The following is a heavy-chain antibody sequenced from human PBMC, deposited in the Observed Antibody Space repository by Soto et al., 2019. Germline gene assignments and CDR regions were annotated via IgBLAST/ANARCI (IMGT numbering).Heavy chain of an antibody. D-gene: IGHD3-22*01. CDR3: AKDIDLGSSYVSSAYLLRN. CDR1: GFIFSGYG. J-gene: IGHJ4*02. V-gene: IGHV3-30*18. Sequence: QVQLVESGGGVVQPGGSLRLSCAASGFIFSGYGMHWVRQTPGKGLHWVAVISNDGRNKYYAGSVQGRFTISRDNSKNTLYLQMNSLRPDDTVVYFCAKDIDLGSSYVSSAYLLRNWGQGTLVTVSS. CDR2: ISNDGRNK.